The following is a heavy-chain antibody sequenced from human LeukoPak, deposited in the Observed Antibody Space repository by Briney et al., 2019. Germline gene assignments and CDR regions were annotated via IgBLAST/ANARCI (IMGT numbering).Heavy chain of an antibody. J-gene: IGHJ4*02. Sequence: ETLSLTCAVYGGSFSGYYWSWVRQAPGKGLEWVSVIYSGGSTYYADSVKGRFTISRDNSKNTLYLQMNSLRAEDTAVYYCARADYDILTGYYSGFDYWGQGTLVTVSS. CDR1: GGSFSGYY. CDR3: ARADYDILTGYYSGFDY. V-gene: IGHV3-53*01. D-gene: IGHD3-9*01. CDR2: IYSGGST.